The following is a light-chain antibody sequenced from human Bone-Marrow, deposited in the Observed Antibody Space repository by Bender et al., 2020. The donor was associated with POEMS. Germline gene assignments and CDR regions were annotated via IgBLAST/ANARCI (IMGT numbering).Light chain of an antibody. Sequence: QSGMTQPPSASGSPGQSVAISCSGTSSDNYVSWYQQHPGKAPKLIIYEVNTRPAGVSNRFSGYKSGNTASLTISGLQAEDEDDYYCSSYADSSTLVFGTGTKVTVL. V-gene: IGLV2-23*02. CDR1: SSDNY. CDR3: SSYADSSTLV. CDR2: EVN. J-gene: IGLJ1*01.